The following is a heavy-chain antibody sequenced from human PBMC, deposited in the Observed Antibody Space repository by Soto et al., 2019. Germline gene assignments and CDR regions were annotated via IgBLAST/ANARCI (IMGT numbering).Heavy chain of an antibody. CDR3: AREVRDAAVADFDY. Sequence: EVQLVESGGGLVQPGGSLRLSCAASGFTFSSYSMNWVRQAPGKGLEWLSYISSSMSTMHYADSVKGRFTSSRDNAKNALDLQIDSLRGEDAAVYYCAREVRDAAVADFDYWGQGTRVTVSS. V-gene: IGHV3-48*01. CDR2: ISSSMSTM. D-gene: IGHD5-18*01. J-gene: IGHJ4*02. CDR1: GFTFSSYS.